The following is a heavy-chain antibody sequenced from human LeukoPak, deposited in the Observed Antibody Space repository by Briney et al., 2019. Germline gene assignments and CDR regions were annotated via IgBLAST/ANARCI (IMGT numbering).Heavy chain of an antibody. CDR2: IYGDGNT. D-gene: IGHD4-17*01. CDR1: GGSISSYY. Sequence: PSETLSLTCTVSGGSISSYYWSWVRQAPGKGLEWVSIIYGDGNTYYADSVKGRFTISRDNSKNTLYLQMNSLRAEDTAVYYCARDPTSDDYGDYGLGYWGQGTLVTVSS. J-gene: IGHJ4*02. V-gene: IGHV3-53*01. CDR3: ARDPTSDDYGDYGLGY.